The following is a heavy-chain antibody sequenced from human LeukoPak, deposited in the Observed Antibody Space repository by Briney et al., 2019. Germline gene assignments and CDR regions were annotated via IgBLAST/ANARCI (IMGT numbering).Heavy chain of an antibody. CDR2: INPNSGGT. D-gene: IGHD6-13*01. J-gene: IGHJ6*03. V-gene: IGHV1-2*02. CDR3: ARGAAAGVYYHYYMDV. Sequence: GASVKVSCKASGYTFTGYYMHWVRQAPGQGLEWMGWINPNSGGTNYAQKFQGRVTMTRDTSISTAYMELSRLRSDDTAVYYCARGAAAGVYYHYYMDVWGKGTTVTVSS. CDR1: GYTFTGYY.